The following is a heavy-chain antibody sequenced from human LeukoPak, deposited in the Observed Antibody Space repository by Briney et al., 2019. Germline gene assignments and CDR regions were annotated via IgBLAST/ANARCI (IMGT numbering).Heavy chain of an antibody. CDR3: AKDGDYNNGWYFFDF. Sequence: GGSLRLSCAAAGFPFSIYPMTWVRKAPGKGWEWVSTISGNAAATYYTDSVKGRFTISRDSSRNTAYLQMNTLRAEDTAVYYCAKDGDYNNGWYFFDFWGQGTLVTVSS. CDR1: GFPFSIYP. CDR2: ISGNAAAT. D-gene: IGHD6-19*01. J-gene: IGHJ4*01. V-gene: IGHV3-23*01.